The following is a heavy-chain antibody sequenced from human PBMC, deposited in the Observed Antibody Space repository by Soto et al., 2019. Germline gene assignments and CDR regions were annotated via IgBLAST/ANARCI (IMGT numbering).Heavy chain of an antibody. V-gene: IGHV3-21*01. D-gene: IGHD4-17*01. J-gene: IGHJ6*03. Sequence: GGSLRLSCAASGFTFSSYSMNWVRQAPGKGLEWVSSISSSSSYIYYADSVKGRFTISRDNAKNSLYLQMNSLRAEDTAVYYCARDFGETKANYYYHMDVWGKGTTVTVSS. CDR2: ISSSSSYI. CDR1: GFTFSSYS. CDR3: ARDFGETKANYYYHMDV.